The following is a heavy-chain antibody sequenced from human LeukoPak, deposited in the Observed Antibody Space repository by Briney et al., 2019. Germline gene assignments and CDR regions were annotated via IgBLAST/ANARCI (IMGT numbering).Heavy chain of an antibody. Sequence: ASVKVSCKASGYTFTSYGISWVRQAPGQGLEWMGWISAYNGNTNYAQKLQGRVTMTRGMATSTDYLEVSSLRSEDTAVYYCARDNSLRDTAWWFDPWGQGTLVTVSS. CDR3: ARDNSLRDTAWWFDP. CDR1: GYTFTSYG. CDR2: ISAYNGNT. V-gene: IGHV1-18*01. J-gene: IGHJ5*02. D-gene: IGHD5-24*01.